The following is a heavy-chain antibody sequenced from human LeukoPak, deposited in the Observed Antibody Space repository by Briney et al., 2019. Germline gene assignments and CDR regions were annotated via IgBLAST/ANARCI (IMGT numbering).Heavy chain of an antibody. CDR2: ISGSGDST. D-gene: IGHD1-26*01. V-gene: IGHV3-23*01. Sequence: AGSLRLSCAASGFTFSSYGMSWVRQAPGKGLEWVSLISGSGDSTYYADSVKGRFTISRDNSKNTLYLQMNSLRAEDTALYYCAKKTDSGSPGGFDPWGQGTLVTVSS. J-gene: IGHJ5*02. CDR1: GFTFSSYG. CDR3: AKKTDSGSPGGFDP.